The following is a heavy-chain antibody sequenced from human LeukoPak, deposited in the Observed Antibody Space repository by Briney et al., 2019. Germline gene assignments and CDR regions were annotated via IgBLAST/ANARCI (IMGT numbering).Heavy chain of an antibody. CDR2: ISGSRTTI. J-gene: IGHJ4*02. CDR1: GFTFSDYY. Sequence: GGSLRLSCAASGFTFSDYYMSWIRLAPGKGLEWLSYISGSRTTIYYADSVKGRFTISRDNAKDSLYLQMNNLRAEYTAVYYCAGGSGTYYNFDFWGQGTLVTVSS. CDR3: AGGSGTYYNFDF. V-gene: IGHV3-11*01. D-gene: IGHD3-10*01.